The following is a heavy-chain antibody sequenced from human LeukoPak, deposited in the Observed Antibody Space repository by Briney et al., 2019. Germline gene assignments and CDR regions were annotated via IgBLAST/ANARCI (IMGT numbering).Heavy chain of an antibody. CDR3: ARDRSSGWTDY. CDR1: GGSISSYY. D-gene: IGHD6-19*01. V-gene: IGHV4-59*01. J-gene: IGHJ4*02. CDR2: IYYSGST. Sequence: PETLSLTCTVSGGSISSYYWSWIRQPPGKGLEWIGYIYYSGSTNYNPSLKSRVTISVDTSKNQFSLKLSSVTAADTAVYYCARDRSSGWTDYWGQGTLVTVSS.